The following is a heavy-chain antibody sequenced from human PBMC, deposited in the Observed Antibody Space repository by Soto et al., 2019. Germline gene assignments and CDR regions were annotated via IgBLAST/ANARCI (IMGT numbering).Heavy chain of an antibody. J-gene: IGHJ4*02. CDR3: ATSLRFGTQPEI. V-gene: IGHV4-34*01. D-gene: IGHD3-10*01. Sequence: PSETLSLTCAVYGGSFSNNYWTWFRQPPGKGLEWIGEISPSGTTKYIPSLKSRGTISVDTSRKQFFLKVTSVSAADTAVYYCATSLRFGTQPEIWRPGTLVTVSS. CDR1: GGSFSNNY. CDR2: ISPSGTT.